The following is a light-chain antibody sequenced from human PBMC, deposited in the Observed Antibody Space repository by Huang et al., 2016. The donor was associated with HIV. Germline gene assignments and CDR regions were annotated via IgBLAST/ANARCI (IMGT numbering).Light chain of an antibody. J-gene: IGKJ2*01. V-gene: IGKV1-39*01. Sequence: DIQMTQSPSSMSASVGDSVTITCRASQSISSYLNWYQQKPGKAPKLLIDAASSLQSWIPSRFSGSGSGTDFTLTISSLQPEDFATYYCQHSYSTLRYTFGQGTKLEIK. CDR2: AAS. CDR3: QHSYSTLRYT. CDR1: QSISSY.